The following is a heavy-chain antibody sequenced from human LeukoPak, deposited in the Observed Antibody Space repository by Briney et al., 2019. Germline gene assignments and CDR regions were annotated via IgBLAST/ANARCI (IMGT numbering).Heavy chain of an antibody. Sequence: ASVKVSCKASGYTFTGYYMHWVRQAPGQGLEWMGWINPNSGGTNYAQKFQGRVTMTRDTSISTAYMELSRLRSDDTAVYYCARDGYYGDPRWWFDPWGQGTLVTVSS. CDR2: INPNSGGT. CDR1: GYTFTGYY. D-gene: IGHD4-17*01. J-gene: IGHJ5*02. CDR3: ARDGYYGDPRWWFDP. V-gene: IGHV1-2*02.